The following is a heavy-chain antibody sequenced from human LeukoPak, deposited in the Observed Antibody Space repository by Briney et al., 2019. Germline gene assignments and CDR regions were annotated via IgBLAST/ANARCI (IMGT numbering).Heavy chain of an antibody. CDR3: ARVTHSNYDSSGYYYFDY. J-gene: IGHJ4*02. CDR1: GYTFTVYY. Sequence: SVKVSCKASGYTFTVYYMHWVRQAPGQGLEWMGGIIPIFGTANYAQKFQGRVTITADESTSTAYMELSSLRSEDTAVYYCARVTHSNYDSSGYYYFDYWGQGTLVTVSS. CDR2: IIPIFGTA. V-gene: IGHV1-69*13. D-gene: IGHD3-22*01.